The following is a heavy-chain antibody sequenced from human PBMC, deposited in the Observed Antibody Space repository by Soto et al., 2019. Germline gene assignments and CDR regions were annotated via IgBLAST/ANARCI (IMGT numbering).Heavy chain of an antibody. D-gene: IGHD6-13*01. V-gene: IGHV2-70*01. CDR3: ARTSVGDSSSWYGGNWFDP. J-gene: IGHJ5*02. Sequence: SGPTLVNPTQTLTLTCTFSGFSLSASGMCVSWIRQPPGKALEWLALIDWDGDKYYSTSLKTRLTISKDTSKNQVVLTMTNMDPVDTATYYCARTSVGDSSSWYGGNWFDPWGQGTLVTVSS. CDR2: IDWDGDK. CDR1: GFSLSASGMC.